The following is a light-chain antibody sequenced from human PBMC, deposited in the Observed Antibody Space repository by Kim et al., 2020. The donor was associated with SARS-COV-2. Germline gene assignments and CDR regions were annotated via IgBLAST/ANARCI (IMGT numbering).Light chain of an antibody. Sequence: VSVPPVQTASMTCSGVKLGDKYACWYQQKPGQSPVLVIYQDSKRPSGIPERFSGSNSGNTATLTISGTQAMDEADYYCQACDSSTVFGGGTQLTVL. CDR3: QACDSSTV. V-gene: IGLV3-1*01. CDR1: KLGDKY. J-gene: IGLJ3*02. CDR2: QDS.